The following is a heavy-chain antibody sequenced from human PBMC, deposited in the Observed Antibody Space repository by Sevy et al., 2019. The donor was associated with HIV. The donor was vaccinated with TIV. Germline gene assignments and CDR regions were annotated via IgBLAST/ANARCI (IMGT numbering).Heavy chain of an antibody. CDR2: ISSSSSTI. CDR1: GLTFSSYS. V-gene: IGHV3-48*02. Sequence: GSLRLSCAASGLTFSSYSMNWVRQAPGKGLEWVSYISSSSSTIYYADSVKGRFTISRDNAKNSLYLQMNSLRDEDTAVYYCARGPGEVTPSHAFDIWGQGTMVTVSS. J-gene: IGHJ3*02. D-gene: IGHD4-17*01. CDR3: ARGPGEVTPSHAFDI.